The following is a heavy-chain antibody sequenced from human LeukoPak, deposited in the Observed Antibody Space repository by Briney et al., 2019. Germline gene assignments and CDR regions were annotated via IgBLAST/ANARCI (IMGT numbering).Heavy chain of an antibody. CDR3: ARPRYVSGSLDS. J-gene: IGHJ4*02. Sequence: SETLSLTCAVYGGSFSGHYWTWIRQPPGKGLEWIGEINHSGSTTHNPSLNNRVTISIDTSKNQFSLKLRSVTAADTAVYYCARPRYVSGSLDSWGQGTLVTVHS. D-gene: IGHD3-10*01. CDR2: INHSGST. CDR1: GGSFSGHY. V-gene: IGHV4-34*01.